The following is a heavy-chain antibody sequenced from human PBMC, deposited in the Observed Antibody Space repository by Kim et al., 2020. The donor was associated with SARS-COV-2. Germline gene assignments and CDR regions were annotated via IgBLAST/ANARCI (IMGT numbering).Heavy chain of an antibody. D-gene: IGHD4-17*01. CDR3: ARDLTTVTNDYYYYGMDV. CDR1: GYTFTSYY. J-gene: IGHJ6*02. Sequence: ASMKVSCKASGYTFTSYYMHWVRQAPGQGLEWMGIINPSGGSTSYAQKFQGRVTMTRDTSTSTVYMELSSLRSEDTAVYYCARDLTTVTNDYYYYGMDVWGQGTMVTVSS. CDR2: INPSGGST. V-gene: IGHV1-46*01.